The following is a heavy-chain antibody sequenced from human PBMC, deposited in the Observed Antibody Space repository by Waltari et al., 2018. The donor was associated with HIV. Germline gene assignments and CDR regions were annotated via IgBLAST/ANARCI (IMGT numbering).Heavy chain of an antibody. CDR3: ASIAYCGGDCYPRGMDV. J-gene: IGHJ6*02. CDR2: SYSGGST. V-gene: IGHV3-66*01. D-gene: IGHD2-21*02. CDR1: GFTVSSNY. Sequence: EVQLVESGGGLVQPGGSLRLSCAASGFTVSSNYMSWVRQAPGKGVEWVAVSYSGGSTYVADSVKGRFTISRDNSKNTLYLQMNSLRAEDTAVYYCASIAYCGGDCYPRGMDVWGQGTTVTVSS.